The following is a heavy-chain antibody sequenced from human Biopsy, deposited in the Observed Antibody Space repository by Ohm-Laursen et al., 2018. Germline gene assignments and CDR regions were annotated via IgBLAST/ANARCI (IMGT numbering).Heavy chain of an antibody. D-gene: IGHD4-17*01. CDR2: ISSSGSFI. V-gene: IGHV3-21*01. CDR3: GRGQTVAPGYYGMDV. CDR1: GFTLSDHY. J-gene: IGHJ6*02. Sequence: SLRLSCSASGFTLSDHYIDWVRQAPGQGLEWVSSISSSGSFIYFADSVKGRFTISRDNARNSLYLQMNSLRAEDTAVYYCGRGQTVAPGYYGMDVWGQGTTVTVSS.